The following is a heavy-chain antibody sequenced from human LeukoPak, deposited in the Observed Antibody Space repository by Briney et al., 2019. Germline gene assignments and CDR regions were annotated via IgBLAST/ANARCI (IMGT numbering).Heavy chain of an antibody. Sequence: GGSLTLSCAASGFAFSTYAMDWVRQAPGKGLQWVSAFSRRGTTHYADSVRGRFTISRDNSKSVLYLQMNSLRVDDTAIYYCAREQAGTSGWYTVDSWGQGTLVTVSS. CDR3: AREQAGTSGWYTVDS. J-gene: IGHJ4*02. V-gene: IGHV3-23*01. CDR2: FSRRGTT. D-gene: IGHD6-13*01. CDR1: GFAFSTYA.